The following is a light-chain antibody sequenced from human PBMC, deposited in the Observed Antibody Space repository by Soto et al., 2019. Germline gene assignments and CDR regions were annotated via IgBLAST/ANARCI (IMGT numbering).Light chain of an antibody. V-gene: IGLV2-11*01. Sequence: QSALTQPRSVSGSPGQSVTISCTGTTSDVGGYNYVSWYQQHPGKAPKLIIFDVTKRPSGVPDRFSGSKSGNTASLTISGLLAEDEADYYCCSYAGSYNYVFGTGTKV. CDR3: CSYAGSYNYV. CDR1: TSDVGGYNY. CDR2: DVT. J-gene: IGLJ1*01.